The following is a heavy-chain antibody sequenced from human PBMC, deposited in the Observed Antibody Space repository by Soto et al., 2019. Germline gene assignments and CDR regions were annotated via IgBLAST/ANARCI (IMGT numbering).Heavy chain of an antibody. CDR2: MNPNSGNT. Sequence: ASVKVSCKASGYTFTSYDINWVRQATGQGLEWMGWMNPNSGNTGYAQKFQGRVTMTRNTSISTAYMELSSLRSEDTAVYYCARASTIDSPYYYYMDVWGKGTTVTVSS. CDR1: GYTFTSYD. CDR3: ARASTIDSPYYYYMDV. J-gene: IGHJ6*03. V-gene: IGHV1-8*01. D-gene: IGHD3-9*01.